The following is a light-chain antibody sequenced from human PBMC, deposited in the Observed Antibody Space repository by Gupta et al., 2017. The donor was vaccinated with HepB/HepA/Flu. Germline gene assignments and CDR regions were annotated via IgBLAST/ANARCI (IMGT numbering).Light chain of an antibody. CDR3: QAWDSSTAV. CDR2: QDS. Sequence: QPPSVSVSPGQTASITCSGDKLGDKYACWYQQKPGQSPMLVIYQDSKRPSGIPERFSGSNSGNTATLTISGTQAMDEADYYCQAWDSSTAVFGGGTKLTVL. J-gene: IGLJ2*01. V-gene: IGLV3-1*01. CDR1: KLGDKY.